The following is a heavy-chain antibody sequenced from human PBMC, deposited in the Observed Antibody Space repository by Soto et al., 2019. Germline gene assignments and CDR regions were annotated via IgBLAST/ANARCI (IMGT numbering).Heavy chain of an antibody. D-gene: IGHD3-16*01. J-gene: IGHJ4*02. V-gene: IGHV3-30-3*01. Sequence: QVQLVESGGGVVQPGRSLRLSCAASGFTFSSYAMHWVRQAPGKGLEWVAVISYDGSNKYYADSVKGRFTISRDNSKKPLYLQLNSLRAEDTAVYDCATAYEGDYFDYWGQGTLVAVSS. CDR2: ISYDGSNK. CDR3: ATAYEGDYFDY. CDR1: GFTFSSYA.